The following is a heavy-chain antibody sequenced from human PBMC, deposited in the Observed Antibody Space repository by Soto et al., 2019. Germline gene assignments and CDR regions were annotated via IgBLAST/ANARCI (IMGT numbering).Heavy chain of an antibody. CDR2: IYFRGSA. CDR3: ARGLYSTAPAHYFDY. D-gene: IGHD6-13*01. V-gene: IGHV4-59*01. J-gene: IGHJ4*02. Sequence: SETLSLTCTLSGGSISNYYWTWIRQPPGKGLEWIGYIYFRGSAYYNPSLRSRVTISVDTSKNHFSLKLSSMTAADTAVYYCARGLYSTAPAHYFDYWGQGTLVTVSS. CDR1: GGSISNYY.